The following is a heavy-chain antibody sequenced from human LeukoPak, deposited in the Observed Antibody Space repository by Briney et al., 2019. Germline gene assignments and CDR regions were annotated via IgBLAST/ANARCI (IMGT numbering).Heavy chain of an antibody. CDR3: ARDGHYGDYGGYFDY. V-gene: IGHV4-39*07. CDR1: GGSISSSSYY. J-gene: IGHJ4*02. CDR2: IYYSGST. D-gene: IGHD4-17*01. Sequence: SETLSLTCTVSGGSISSSSYYWGWIRQPPGKGLEWIGSIYYSGSTYYNPSLKSRVTISVDTSKNQFSLKLSSVTAADTAVYYCARDGHYGDYGGYFDYWGQGTLVTVSS.